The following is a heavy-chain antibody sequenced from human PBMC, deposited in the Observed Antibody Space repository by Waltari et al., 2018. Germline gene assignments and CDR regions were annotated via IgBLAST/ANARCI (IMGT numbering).Heavy chain of an antibody. V-gene: IGHV1-69*08. J-gene: IGHJ5*02. CDR1: GGTFSSYA. D-gene: IGHD2-15*01. Sequence: QVQLVQSGAEVKKPGSSVKVSCKASGGTFSSYAISWVRQAPGQGLEWMGRSIPIFGTANYAQKFQGRVTITADKSTSTAYMELSSLRSEDTAVYYCARDGGPSSLVNNWFDPWGQGTLVTVSS. CDR3: ARDGGPSSLVNNWFDP. CDR2: SIPIFGTA.